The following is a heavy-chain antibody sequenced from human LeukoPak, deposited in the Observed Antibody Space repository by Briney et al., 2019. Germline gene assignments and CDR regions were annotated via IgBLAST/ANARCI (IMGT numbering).Heavy chain of an antibody. V-gene: IGHV3-23*01. Sequence: GGSLRLSCAASGFTFTSYAMSWVRQAPGKGLEWVSAISGNGGSTYYADSVKGRFTISRDNSKNTLYLQMNSLRAEDTAVYYCAREGYCSSTSCLGDAFDIWGQGTMVTVSS. CDR3: AREGYCSSTSCLGDAFDI. J-gene: IGHJ3*02. D-gene: IGHD2-2*01. CDR1: GFTFTSYA. CDR2: ISGNGGST.